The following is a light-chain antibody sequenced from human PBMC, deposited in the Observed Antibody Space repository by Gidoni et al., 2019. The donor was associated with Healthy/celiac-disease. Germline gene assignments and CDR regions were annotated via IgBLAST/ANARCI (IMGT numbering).Light chain of an antibody. J-gene: IGKJ1*01. V-gene: IGKV1-5*03. CDR1: QSISSW. Sequence: DIQMTQSPSTLSASVGDRVTITCRASQSISSWLAWYQQKPGKAPKLLIYKASSLESGVPSRFSGSVSGTEFTLTISSLQPDDFATYYCQQYNSYWPFGQGTKVEIK. CDR2: KAS. CDR3: QQYNSYWP.